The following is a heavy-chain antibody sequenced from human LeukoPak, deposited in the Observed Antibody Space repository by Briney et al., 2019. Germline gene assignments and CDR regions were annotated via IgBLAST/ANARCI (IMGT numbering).Heavy chain of an antibody. CDR3: AKRAPYYFDY. J-gene: IGHJ4*02. CDR2: ITASGGST. CDR1: GFTFSSSA. V-gene: IGHV3-23*01. Sequence: PGGSLSLSCAASGFTFSSSAMSWVRQAPGEGLGWVSSITASGGSTFYADSVKGRFTISRDNAKNTLYLQMHSLRAEDTALYYCAKRAPYYFDYWGQGTLVTVSS.